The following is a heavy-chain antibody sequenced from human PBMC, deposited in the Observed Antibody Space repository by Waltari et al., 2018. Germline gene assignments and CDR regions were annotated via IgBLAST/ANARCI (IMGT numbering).Heavy chain of an antibody. CDR1: GYTFTSYY. V-gene: IGHV1-46*01. CDR2: INPSGGST. J-gene: IGHJ6*02. Sequence: QVQLVQSGAEVKKPGASVKVSCKASGYTFTSYYMHWVRQAPGQGLEWMGIINPSGGSTSDAQKFQGRVTMTRDTSTSTVYMELSSLRSEDTAVYYCASPDQSQLGYSYGYYSYYYYGMDVWGQGTTVTVSS. CDR3: ASPDQSQLGYSYGYYSYYYYGMDV. D-gene: IGHD5-18*01.